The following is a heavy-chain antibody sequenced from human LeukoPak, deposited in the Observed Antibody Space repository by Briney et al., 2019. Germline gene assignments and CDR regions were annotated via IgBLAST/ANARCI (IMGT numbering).Heavy chain of an antibody. CDR1: GFIFSSHA. V-gene: IGHV3-64*02. CDR3: VRGGTYSSSSLNS. CDR2: INTDGNYI. D-gene: IGHD6-6*01. Sequence: PGGSLRLSCAASGFIFSSHAMHWVRQAPGKGLESVSSINTDGNYIYYVESVRGRFTISRDNSKNTLHLQMGSLRPDDVAVYYCVRGGTYSSSSLNSWGQGTLVTVSS. J-gene: IGHJ4*02.